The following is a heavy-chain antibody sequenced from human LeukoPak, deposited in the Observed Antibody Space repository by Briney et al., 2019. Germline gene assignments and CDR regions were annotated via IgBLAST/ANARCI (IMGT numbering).Heavy chain of an antibody. V-gene: IGHV3-33*06. D-gene: IGHD2-15*01. Sequence: GGSLRLSCAASGFTFSSYGMRWVRQAPGKGLEWVAVIWYDGSNKYYADFVKGRFTISRDNSKNTLYLQMNSLRDEDTAVYYCAKDRVVAATLGYFDYWGQGTLVTVSS. CDR2: IWYDGSNK. CDR1: GFTFSSYG. J-gene: IGHJ4*02. CDR3: AKDRVVAATLGYFDY.